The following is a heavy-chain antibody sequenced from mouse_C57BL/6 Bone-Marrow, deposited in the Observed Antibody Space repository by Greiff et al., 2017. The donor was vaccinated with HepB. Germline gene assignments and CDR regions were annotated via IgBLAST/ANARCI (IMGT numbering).Heavy chain of an antibody. CDR2: IHPNSGST. CDR3: ARPLGRGYFDY. D-gene: IGHD4-1*01. V-gene: IGHV1-64*01. J-gene: IGHJ2*01. CDR1: GYTFTSYW. Sequence: QVQLQQPGAELVKPGASVKLSCKASGYTFTSYWMHWVKQRPGQGLEWIGMIHPNSGSTNYNEKFKSKATLTVDKSYSTAYMQLSSLTSEDSAVYYCARPLGRGYFDYWGQGTTLTVSS.